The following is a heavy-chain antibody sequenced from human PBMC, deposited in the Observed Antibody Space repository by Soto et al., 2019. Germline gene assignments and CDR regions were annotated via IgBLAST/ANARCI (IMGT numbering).Heavy chain of an antibody. CDR1: GGSITGGFSY. CDR3: ARSLPGGTIFYMDI. CDR2: IYYSGTA. V-gene: IGHV4-31*03. D-gene: IGHD1-26*01. Sequence: QLQLRESGPGLVQPAQTLSLTCTVAGGSITGGFSYWTWVRQHPGKGLEWVGRIYYSGTAYYNPSLKSRVDISVDPSQNRFSLKLSSVTAADTAMYFCARSLPGGTIFYMDIWGEGTTVTVSS. J-gene: IGHJ6*03.